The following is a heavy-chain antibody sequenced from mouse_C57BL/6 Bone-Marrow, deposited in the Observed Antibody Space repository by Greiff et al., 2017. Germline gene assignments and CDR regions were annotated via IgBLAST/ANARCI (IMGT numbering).Heavy chain of an antibody. CDR2: IDPETGGT. J-gene: IGHJ1*03. Sequence: VKLQQSGAELVRPGASVTLSCKASGYTFTDYEMHWVKQTPVHGLEWIGAIDPETGGTAYNQKFKGKAILTADKSSSTAYMELRSLTSEDSAVYYCTRVGTYWYFDVWGTGTTVTVSS. CDR1: GYTFTDYE. CDR3: TRVGTYWYFDV. D-gene: IGHD1-1*02. V-gene: IGHV1-15*01.